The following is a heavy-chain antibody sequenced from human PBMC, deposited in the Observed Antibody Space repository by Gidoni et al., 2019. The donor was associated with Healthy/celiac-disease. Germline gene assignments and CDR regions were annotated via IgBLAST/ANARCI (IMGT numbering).Heavy chain of an antibody. D-gene: IGHD2-8*01. CDR3: ARDRGVGVYAQGGRWPTIDY. CDR1: GGSFSGYY. J-gene: IGHJ4*02. Sequence: QVQLQQWGAGLLKPSETLSLTCAVYGGSFSGYYWSWIRQPPGKGLEWIGEINHSGSTNYNPSLKSRVTISVDTSKNQFSLKLSSVTAADTAVYYCARDRGVGVYAQGGRWPTIDYWGQGTLVTVSS. CDR2: INHSGST. V-gene: IGHV4-34*01.